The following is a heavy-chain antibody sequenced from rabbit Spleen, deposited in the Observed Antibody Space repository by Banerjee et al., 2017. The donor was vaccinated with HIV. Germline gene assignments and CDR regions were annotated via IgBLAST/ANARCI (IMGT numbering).Heavy chain of an antibody. V-gene: IGHV1S45*01. D-gene: IGHD2-1*01. J-gene: IGHJ4*01. CDR1: GFSFSSSYW. Sequence: QEQLEESGGDLVKPEGSLTLTCTASGFSFSSSYWICWVRQAPGKGLEWIACIYGGSSGSTRYATWAKGRFTISKASTTVTLQMTSLTAADMATYFCARDDHGGGLFYFDLWGPGTLVNVS. CDR2: IYGGSSGST. CDR3: ARDDHGGGLFYFDL.